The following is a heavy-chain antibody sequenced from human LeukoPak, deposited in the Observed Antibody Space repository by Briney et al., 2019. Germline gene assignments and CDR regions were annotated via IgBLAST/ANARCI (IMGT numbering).Heavy chain of an antibody. CDR1: GFTFSSYG. CDR2: IWYDGSNK. Sequence: HSGGSLRLSCAASGFTFSSYGMPWVRQAPGKGLEWVAVIWYDGSNKYYADSVKGRFTISRDNSKNTLYLQMNSLRAEDTAVYYCARDASYDSSGYYYAGAFDIWGQGTMVTVSS. J-gene: IGHJ3*02. D-gene: IGHD3-22*01. V-gene: IGHV3-33*01. CDR3: ARDASYDSSGYYYAGAFDI.